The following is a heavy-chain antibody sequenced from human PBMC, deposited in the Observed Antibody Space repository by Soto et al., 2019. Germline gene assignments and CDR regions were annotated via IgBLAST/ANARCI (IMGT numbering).Heavy chain of an antibody. Sequence: SETLSLTCSVSGGSITSGRSSWNWIRQPPGKGLEWIASIYHSGSTYKNPSLKSRVTISVDRSKNQFSLKLSSVTAADTAVYYCVRESASSGPNWFGTWGPGTLVTVSS. D-gene: IGHD6-13*01. V-gene: IGHV4-30-2*01. CDR2: IYHSGST. CDR3: VRESASSGPNWFGT. J-gene: IGHJ5*02. CDR1: GGSITSGRSS.